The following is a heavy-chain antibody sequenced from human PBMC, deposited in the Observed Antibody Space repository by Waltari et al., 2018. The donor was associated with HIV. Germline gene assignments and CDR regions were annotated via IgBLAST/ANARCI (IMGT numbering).Heavy chain of an antibody. CDR1: GFSFSISG. D-gene: IGHD2-15*01. J-gene: IGHJ6*02. Sequence: QGQLVESGGGVVQPGGSLRLSCAASGFSFSISGMHWVRQAPGKGVEWVTFIRYDGNTEYYADAVKGRFTMSRDNSKNALYLQMSSLRAEDTAVYYCAKELRSGYSYDYYGMDVWGQGTTVTVSS. CDR3: AKELRSGYSYDYYGMDV. CDR2: IRYDGNTE. V-gene: IGHV3-30*02.